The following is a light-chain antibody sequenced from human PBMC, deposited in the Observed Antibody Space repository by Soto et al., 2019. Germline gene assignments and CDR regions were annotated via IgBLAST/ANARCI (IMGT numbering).Light chain of an antibody. CDR2: KAS. CDR1: QSISSW. CDR3: QQYNAYTWT. V-gene: IGKV1-5*03. J-gene: IGKJ1*01. Sequence: DIQITQSPSTLSASVGDRVTITCRASQSISSWLAWYEQKPGKAPKLLIYKASTLESGVPSNFSGSGSGTEFSLTISSLQPEDFATDDCQQYNAYTWTFGQGTKVDIK.